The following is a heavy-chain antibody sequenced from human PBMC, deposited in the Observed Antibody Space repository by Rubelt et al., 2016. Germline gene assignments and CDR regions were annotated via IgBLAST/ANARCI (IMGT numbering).Heavy chain of an antibody. Sequence: GESGGGLVQPGGSLRLSCAASGFTVGNNFMNWVRQAPGKGLEWVSSISSSSSYIYYADSVKGRFTISRDNAKSSLYLQMNSLRAEDTAVYYCASRRWSLWGQGTLVTVSS. CDR2: ISSSSSYI. D-gene: IGHD3-3*01. J-gene: IGHJ4*02. CDR1: GFTVGNNF. CDR3: ASRRWSL. V-gene: IGHV3-21*01.